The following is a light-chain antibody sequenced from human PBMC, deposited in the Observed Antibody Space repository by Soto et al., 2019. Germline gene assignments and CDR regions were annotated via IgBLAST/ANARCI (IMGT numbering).Light chain of an antibody. J-gene: IGKJ1*01. CDR3: KQYASLRM. Sequence: DIQMTQSPSTLSASVGDRVTITCRASQSIGSWLAWYQQKPGRAPKLLMYDASSLESGVPSRFSGSGSGTEFTLNISSLQPDDFETDYCKQYASLRMFGQGTKVEVK. CDR1: QSIGSW. CDR2: DAS. V-gene: IGKV1-5*01.